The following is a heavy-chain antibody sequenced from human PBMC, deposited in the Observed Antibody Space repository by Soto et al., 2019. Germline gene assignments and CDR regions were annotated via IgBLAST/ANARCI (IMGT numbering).Heavy chain of an antibody. J-gene: IGHJ1*01. CDR1: GAPITINY. D-gene: IGHD6-13*01. V-gene: IGHV4-59*01. CDR3: ARDAGGTYDH. CDR2: IYYSGST. Sequence: SETLSLTCTVSGAPITINYWSWIRQAPGNGLEWIGYIYYSGSTTYNPSLKSRVTMSADTSKDQFSLKLNSVTAADTAVYYCARDAGGTYDHWGPSSLVTVSS.